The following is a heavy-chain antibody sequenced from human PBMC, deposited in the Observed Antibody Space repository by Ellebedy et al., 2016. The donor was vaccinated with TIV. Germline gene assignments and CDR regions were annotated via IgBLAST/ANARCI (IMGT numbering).Heavy chain of an antibody. Sequence: PGGSLRLSCAASGFTFSTSGMHWVRQAPGKGLEWVAVISNDGSNVHYADSVKGRFTISRDNSKNTLYVQMNSLRGEDTAVYYCAKDRTSSWSFDYWGQGTLVTVSS. CDR3: AKDRTSSWSFDY. CDR2: ISNDGSNV. J-gene: IGHJ4*02. CDR1: GFTFSTSG. D-gene: IGHD6-13*01. V-gene: IGHV3-30*18.